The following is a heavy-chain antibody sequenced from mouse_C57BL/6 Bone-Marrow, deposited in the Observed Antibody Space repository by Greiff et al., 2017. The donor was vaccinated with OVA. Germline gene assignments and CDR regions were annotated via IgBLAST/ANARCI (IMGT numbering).Heavy chain of an antibody. CDR1: GFTFSSYA. CDR3: ARDDLRSRAY. CDR2: ISPGGSYT. D-gene: IGHD1-1*01. J-gene: IGHJ3*01. Sequence: EVQRVESGGGLVKPGGSLKLSCAASGFTFSSYAMSWVRQTPEKRLEWVATISPGGSYTYYPDNVKGRFTISIDKAKNNLYLHMSHLTSEDTAMYYCARDDLRSRAYWGQGTLVTVSA. V-gene: IGHV5-4*01.